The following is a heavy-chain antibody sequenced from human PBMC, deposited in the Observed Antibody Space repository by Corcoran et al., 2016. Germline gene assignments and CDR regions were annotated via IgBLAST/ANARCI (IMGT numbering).Heavy chain of an antibody. CDR2: INHSGST. CDR3: AGLAVAGTPFFDY. J-gene: IGHJ4*02. V-gene: IGHV4-34*01. CDR1: GGSFSGYY. D-gene: IGHD6-19*01. Sequence: QVQLQQWGAGLLKPSETLSLTCAVYGGSFSGYYWSWIRQPPGKGLEWIGEINHSGSTNYNPSLKSRVTISVDTSKNQFSLKLSSVTAADTAVYYCAGLAVAGTPFFDYWGQGTLVTVSS.